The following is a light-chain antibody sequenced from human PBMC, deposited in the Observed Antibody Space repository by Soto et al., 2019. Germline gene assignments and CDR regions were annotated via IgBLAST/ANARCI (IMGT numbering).Light chain of an antibody. CDR1: QSVSVN. CDR3: QERNRWPRGT. J-gene: IGKJ4*01. Sequence: EVVLTQSPAILSLSPGERATLFCRASQSVSVNFAWYQQKPGQPPRPLIYTASDRAPGIPARFSASGSGTAFTLTISSLEPEDFAVYFCQERNRWPRGTFGAGTKVEIK. V-gene: IGKV3-11*01. CDR2: TAS.